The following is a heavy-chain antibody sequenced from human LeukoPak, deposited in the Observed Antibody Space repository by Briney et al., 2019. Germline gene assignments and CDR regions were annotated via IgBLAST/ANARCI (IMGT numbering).Heavy chain of an antibody. J-gene: IGHJ4*02. V-gene: IGHV4-38-2*02. D-gene: IGHD6-13*01. Sequence: SETLSLTCTVSGYSISSGYYWGWIRQPPGKGLEWIGSIYHSGSTYYNPSLKSRDTISVDTSKNQFSLKLSSVTAADTAVYYCARNMVSSSWPFDYWGQGTLVTVSS. CDR3: ARNMVSSSWPFDY. CDR2: IYHSGST. CDR1: GYSISSGYY.